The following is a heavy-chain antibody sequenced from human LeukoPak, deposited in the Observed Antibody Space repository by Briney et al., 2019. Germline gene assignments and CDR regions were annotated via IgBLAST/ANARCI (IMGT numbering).Heavy chain of an antibody. CDR2: IYPDESNI. D-gene: IGHD2-2*03. CDR1: GCRFPTYW. Sequence: GESLQISCKGAGCRFPTYWIARVREMPGKGLSWMGIIYPDESNIRNSPSFQGQVSISADKTISTAYLQWSSLKASDTAMYYCARPPSRGYSSSFEYWGQGTLVTVSS. J-gene: IGHJ4*02. V-gene: IGHV5-51*01. CDR3: ARPPSRGYSSSFEY.